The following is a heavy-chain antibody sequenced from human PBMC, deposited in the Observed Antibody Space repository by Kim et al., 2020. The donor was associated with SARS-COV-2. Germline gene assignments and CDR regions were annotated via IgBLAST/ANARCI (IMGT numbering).Heavy chain of an antibody. J-gene: IGHJ4*02. CDR3: ACNVGSTPDYYFDY. V-gene: IGHV4-39*07. CDR1: GVSISTNYHY. Sequence: SETLSLTCSVSGVSISTNYHYWGWVRQPPGKGLEWIGSVYNSGTTYYNPSLKSRVTISGDTSKNRFSLNMRSVTAADTAVYYCACNVGSTPDYYFDYWGRGALVTVSS. D-gene: IGHD1-26*01. CDR2: VYNSGTT.